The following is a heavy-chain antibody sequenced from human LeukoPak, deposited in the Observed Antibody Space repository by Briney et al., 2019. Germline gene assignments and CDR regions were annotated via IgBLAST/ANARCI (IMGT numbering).Heavy chain of an antibody. CDR1: GFTFSGYA. CDR2: IIGSGDTT. CDR3: AKGLGSGWYLFEY. D-gene: IGHD6-19*01. V-gene: IGHV3-23*01. Sequence: GGSLRLSCAASGFTFSGYAMSWVCQAPGKGLEWVSAIIGSGDTTYYAASVKGRFTISRDDSKNTLYVQMNSLRAEDTAVYYCAKGLGSGWYLFEYWGQGTLVTVSS. J-gene: IGHJ4*02.